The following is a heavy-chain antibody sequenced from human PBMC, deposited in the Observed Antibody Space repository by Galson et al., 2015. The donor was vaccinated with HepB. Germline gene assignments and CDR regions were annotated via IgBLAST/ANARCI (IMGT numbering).Heavy chain of an antibody. J-gene: IGHJ4*02. CDR2: ISYDGSNK. CDR3: AKDRYIYSGWYQGGPFFDY. CDR1: GFTFSSYG. D-gene: IGHD6-19*01. Sequence: SLRLSCAASGFTFSSYGMHWVRQAPGKGLEWVAVISYDGSNKYYADSVKGRFTISRDNSKNTLYLQMNSLRAEDTAVYYCAKDRYIYSGWYQGGPFFDYWGQGTLVTVSS. V-gene: IGHV3-30*18.